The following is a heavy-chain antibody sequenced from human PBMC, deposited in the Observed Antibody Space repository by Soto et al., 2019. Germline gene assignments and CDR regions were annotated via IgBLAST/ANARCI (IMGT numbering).Heavy chain of an antibody. J-gene: IGHJ6*02. CDR2: TYYRSKWYN. CDR3: ARDRDRYGMDV. CDR1: GDSVPTNSGA. V-gene: IGHV6-1*01. Sequence: PSQTLSLTCAISGDSVPTNSGAWNWIRQSPSRGLEWLGRTYYRSKWYNDSAVSVKSRITINPDTSKNQFSLQLNSVTPEDTAVYYCARDRDRYGMDVWGQGTTVTVSS. D-gene: IGHD3-9*01.